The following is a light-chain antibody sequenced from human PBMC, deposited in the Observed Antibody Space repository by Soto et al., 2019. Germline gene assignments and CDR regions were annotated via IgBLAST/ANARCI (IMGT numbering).Light chain of an antibody. V-gene: IGKV1-5*03. J-gene: IGKJ1*01. CDR2: KAS. Sequence: DIQMTQSPSTLSASVGDRVTITCRASQSISSWLAWYQQKPGKAPKLLIYKASSLESGVPSRFSGSGSGTEFALTISSLQPDDFATYYCQQYNSYSPIWTFGQGTKVDSK. CDR3: QQYNSYSPIWT. CDR1: QSISSW.